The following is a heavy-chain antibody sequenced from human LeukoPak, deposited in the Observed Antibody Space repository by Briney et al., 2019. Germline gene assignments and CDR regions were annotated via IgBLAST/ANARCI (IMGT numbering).Heavy chain of an antibody. V-gene: IGHV1-8*01. Sequence: ASVKVSCKASGYTFTSYDINWVRQATGQGLEWMGWMNPNSGNTGYAQKFQGRVTMTRNTSISTAYMELSSLRSEDTAVYYCARENDPGPHGAFDIWGQGTMVTVSS. CDR3: ARENDPGPHGAFDI. CDR2: MNPNSGNT. J-gene: IGHJ3*02. CDR1: GYTFTSYD.